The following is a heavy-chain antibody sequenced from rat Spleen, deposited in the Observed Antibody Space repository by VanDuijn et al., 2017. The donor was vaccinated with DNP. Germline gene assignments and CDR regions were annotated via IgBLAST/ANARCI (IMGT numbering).Heavy chain of an antibody. V-gene: IGHV5-7*01. CDR3: AREFPWAHYFDY. CDR1: GFTFSNYD. D-gene: IGHD3-8*01. J-gene: IGHJ2*01. CDR2: ISYDGSST. Sequence: EVQLVESGGGLVQPGRSMKLSCAASGFTFSNYDMAWVRQAPKKGLEWVATISYDGSSTYYRDSVKGRFTMSRDNAKSTLYLQMDSLRSEDTATYYCAREFPWAHYFDYWGQGIMVTVSS.